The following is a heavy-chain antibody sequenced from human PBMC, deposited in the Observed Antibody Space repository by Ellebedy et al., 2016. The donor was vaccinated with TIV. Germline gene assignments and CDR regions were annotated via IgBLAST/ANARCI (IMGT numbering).Heavy chain of an antibody. D-gene: IGHD6-19*01. V-gene: IGHV3-23*01. Sequence: PGGSLRLSCAASGFAFSSFGMSWVRQAPGTGLQWLSAVSGSGGVTYYADSVKGRFTISRDHSKNTLYLQMNSLRAEDTAIYYCAKHTDYSNGQYRDYWGQGTLVTVSS. CDR2: VSGSGGVT. CDR3: AKHTDYSNGQYRDY. CDR1: GFAFSSFG. J-gene: IGHJ4*02.